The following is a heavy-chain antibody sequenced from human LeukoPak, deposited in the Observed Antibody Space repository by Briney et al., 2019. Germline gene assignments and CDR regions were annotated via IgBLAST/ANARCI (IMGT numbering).Heavy chain of an antibody. Sequence: ETLSLTCSVSDDSITMYYWTWIRQPPGKGLEWIGYVDHTGSTNFNPSLNGRVSISRDTTKNLFSLRLSSVTAADTAVYYCARLRGYDWESFYDYWGQGTLVTVSS. V-gene: IGHV4-59*01. CDR1: DDSITMYY. D-gene: IGHD5-12*01. CDR3: ARLRGYDWESFYDY. CDR2: VDHTGST. J-gene: IGHJ4*02.